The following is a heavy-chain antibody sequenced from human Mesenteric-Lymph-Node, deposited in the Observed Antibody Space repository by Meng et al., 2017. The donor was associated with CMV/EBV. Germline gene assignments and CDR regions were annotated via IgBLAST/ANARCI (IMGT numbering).Heavy chain of an antibody. CDR1: GGTFSSYA. Sequence: SVKVSCKASGGTFSSYAISWVRQAPGQGLEWMGGIIPISGTANYAQKFQGKVTIITDESTRTAYMELSSLRSEDTAVYYCASPRRLVIGLREYYDFWSGYYDYYYYGMDVWGQGTTVTVSS. J-gene: IGHJ6*02. D-gene: IGHD3-3*01. V-gene: IGHV1-69*05. CDR2: IIPISGTA. CDR3: ASPRRLVIGLREYYDFWSGYYDYYYYGMDV.